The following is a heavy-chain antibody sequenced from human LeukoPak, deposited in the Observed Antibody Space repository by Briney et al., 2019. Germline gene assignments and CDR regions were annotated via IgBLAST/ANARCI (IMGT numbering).Heavy chain of an antibody. CDR3: ARGVYYDSSGYSDY. CDR1: GFTVSSNY. Sequence: PGGSLRLSCAASGFTVSSNYMSWVRQAPGKGLEWVSVIYSGGSTYYADSVKGRFTISRDNSKNTLYLQMNSLRAEDTAVYYCARGVYYDSSGYSDYWGQGTLVTVSS. D-gene: IGHD3-22*01. CDR2: IYSGGST. V-gene: IGHV3-53*01. J-gene: IGHJ4*02.